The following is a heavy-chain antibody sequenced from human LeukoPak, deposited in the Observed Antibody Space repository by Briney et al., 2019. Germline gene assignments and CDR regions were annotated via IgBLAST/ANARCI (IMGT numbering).Heavy chain of an antibody. V-gene: IGHV4-39*07. Sequence: SETLSLTCTVSGGSISSSSYYWGWIRQPPGKGLEWIGEINHSGSTNYNPSLKSRVTISVDTSKNQFSLKLSSVTAADTAVYYCARALGYCSSTSCYSPYYYYYGMDVWGQGTTVTVSS. D-gene: IGHD2-2*02. J-gene: IGHJ6*02. CDR3: ARALGYCSSTSCYSPYYYYYGMDV. CDR1: GGSISSSSYY. CDR2: INHSGST.